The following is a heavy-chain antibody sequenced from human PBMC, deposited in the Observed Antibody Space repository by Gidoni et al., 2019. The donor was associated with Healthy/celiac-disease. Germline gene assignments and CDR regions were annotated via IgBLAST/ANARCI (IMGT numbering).Heavy chain of an antibody. J-gene: IGHJ2*01. CDR3: GASDCSGGSCYPYWYFDL. CDR2: IYSGGST. V-gene: IGHV3-53*01. D-gene: IGHD2-15*01. Sequence: EVQLVESGGGLIQPGGSLRLSCAASGFTVSSNYMSWVRQAPGKGLEWVSVIYSGGSTYYADSVKGRFTISRDNSKNTLYLQMNSLRAEDTAVYYCGASDCSGGSCYPYWYFDLWGRGTLVTVSS. CDR1: GFTVSSNY.